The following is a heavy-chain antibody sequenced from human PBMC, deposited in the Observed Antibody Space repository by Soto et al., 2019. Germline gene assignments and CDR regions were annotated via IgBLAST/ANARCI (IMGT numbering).Heavy chain of an antibody. J-gene: IGHJ5*02. V-gene: IGHV4-59*01. CDR1: GGSISSYY. CDR3: ARDLGTPGRIVVPAAMSGFDP. CDR2: IYYTGST. Sequence: SETLSLTCTVSGGSISSYYWSWIRQPPGKGLEWIGYIYYTGSTNYNPSLKSRVTMSVDTSKNQFSLKLTSVTAADTAVYYCARDLGTPGRIVVPAAMSGFDPWGQGTLVTVSS. D-gene: IGHD2-2*01.